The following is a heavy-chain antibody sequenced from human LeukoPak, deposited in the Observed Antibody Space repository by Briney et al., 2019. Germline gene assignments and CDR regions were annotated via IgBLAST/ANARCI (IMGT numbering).Heavy chain of an antibody. J-gene: IGHJ4*02. Sequence: KPSETLSLTCTVSGGSVSSGSYYWSWIRQPPGKGLEWIGYIYYSGSTNYNPSLKSRVTISVDMSKNQVSLNLSSVTAADTAVYYCARGGAVLRYFDLGDYWGQGTLVTVSS. V-gene: IGHV4-61*01. CDR2: IYYSGST. D-gene: IGHD3-9*01. CDR3: ARGGAVLRYFDLGDY. CDR1: GGSVSSGSYY.